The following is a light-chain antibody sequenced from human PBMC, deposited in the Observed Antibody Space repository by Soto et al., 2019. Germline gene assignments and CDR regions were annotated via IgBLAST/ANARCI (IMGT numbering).Light chain of an antibody. CDR1: QSVSSN. CDR2: GLS. Sequence: GVSFKLTCRDSQSVSSNLAWYQQKPGQAPRLLIYGLSIRAPGVPARFSVSGSGPEFTLTISRLQSEDSAVYSWQQYYERLTSGQGAKVDIK. CDR3: QQYYERLT. V-gene: IGKV3-15*01. J-gene: IGKJ1*01.